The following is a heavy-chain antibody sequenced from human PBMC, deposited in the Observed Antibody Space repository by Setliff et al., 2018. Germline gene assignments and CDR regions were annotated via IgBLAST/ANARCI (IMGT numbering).Heavy chain of an antibody. CDR2: ISWNSGHI. CDR3: ARGSSWYVCKY. CDR1: GFSFDDYA. V-gene: IGHV3-9*01. D-gene: IGHD6-13*01. Sequence: SLRLSCEGSGFSFDDYAIHWVRQVPGKGLEWVSGISWNSGHIGYAESVKGRFTISRDNAKNALYLQMNSLRAEDTAVYYCARGSSWYVCKYWGQGTLVTVSS. J-gene: IGHJ4*02.